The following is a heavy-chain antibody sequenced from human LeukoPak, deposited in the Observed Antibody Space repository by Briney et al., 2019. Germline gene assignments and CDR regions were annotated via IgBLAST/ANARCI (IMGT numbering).Heavy chain of an antibody. CDR3: ARSGVPAAKGNWFDP. CDR2: INPNSGGT. J-gene: IGHJ5*02. Sequence: ASVKVSRKASGYTFTGYYMHWVRQAPGQGLEWMGWINPNSGGTNYAQKFQGRVTMTRDTSISTAYMELSRLRSDDTAVYYCARSGVPAAKGNWFDPWGQGTLVTVSS. D-gene: IGHD2-2*01. V-gene: IGHV1-2*02. CDR1: GYTFTGYY.